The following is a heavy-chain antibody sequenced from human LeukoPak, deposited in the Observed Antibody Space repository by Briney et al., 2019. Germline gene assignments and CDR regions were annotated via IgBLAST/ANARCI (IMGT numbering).Heavy chain of an antibody. Sequence: GASVKVSCKASGYTFTSYGISWVRQAPGQGLEWMGWISAYNGNTNYAQKLQGRVTMTTDTPTSTAYMELRSLRSDDTAVYYCARFWRRRYFDWLLSGFDYWGQGTLVTVSS. CDR3: ARFWRRRYFDWLLSGFDY. CDR1: GYTFTSYG. V-gene: IGHV1-18*01. J-gene: IGHJ4*02. D-gene: IGHD3-9*01. CDR2: ISAYNGNT.